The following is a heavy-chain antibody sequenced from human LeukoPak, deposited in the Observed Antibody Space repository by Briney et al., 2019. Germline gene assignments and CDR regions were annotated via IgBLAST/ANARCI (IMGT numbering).Heavy chain of an antibody. CDR3: ASGYYDFWSGYSPLDY. CDR2: ISSSGSTI. D-gene: IGHD3-3*01. J-gene: IGHJ4*02. Sequence: GGSLRLSCAASGFTFSSYEMNWVRQAPGKGLEWVSYISSSGSTIYYADSVKGRFTISRDNAKNSLYLQMNSLRAEDTAVYYCASGYYDFWSGYSPLDYWGQGTLVTVSS. CDR1: GFTFSSYE. V-gene: IGHV3-48*03.